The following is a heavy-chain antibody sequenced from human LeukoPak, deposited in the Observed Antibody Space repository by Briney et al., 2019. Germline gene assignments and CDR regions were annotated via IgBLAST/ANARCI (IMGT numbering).Heavy chain of an antibody. CDR3: AKAGGSYPLRYYFDY. CDR1: GFTFSSYA. V-gene: IGHV3-23*01. CDR2: ISGSGGST. Sequence: GGSLRLSCAASGFTFSSYAMSWVRQAPGKGLEWVSAISGSGGSTYYADSVKGRFTISRGNSKNTLYLQMNSLRAEDTAVYYCAKAGGSYPLRYYFDYWGQGTLVTVSS. D-gene: IGHD1-26*01. J-gene: IGHJ4*02.